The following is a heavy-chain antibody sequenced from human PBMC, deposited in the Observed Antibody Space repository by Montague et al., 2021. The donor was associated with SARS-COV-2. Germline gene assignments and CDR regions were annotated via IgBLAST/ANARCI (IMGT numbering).Heavy chain of an antibody. CDR2: TYYRSKWYN. CDR1: GDSVSSYSAA. J-gene: IGHJ4*02. Sequence: CAISGDSVSSYSAAWNWIRQSPSIGLEWLGRTYYRSKWYNDYALSVKSRMTINPDTSKNHFSLQLNSVTPEDTAIYYCARGVYYDGSGYYSFDYWGQGTLVTVSS. V-gene: IGHV6-1*01. D-gene: IGHD3-22*01. CDR3: ARGVYYDGSGYYSFDY.